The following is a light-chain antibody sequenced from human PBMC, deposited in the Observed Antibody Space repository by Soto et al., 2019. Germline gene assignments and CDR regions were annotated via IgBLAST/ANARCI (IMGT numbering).Light chain of an antibody. CDR2: AAS. Sequence: DIQMTQSPSALSASVGDRFTSTCRGSQGIRNDLGWYQQKPGNAPKRLIYAASSLQSWVPSRFSGSGSGTEFTLTISNLQPEDFATYYSLQHNSYHLTFGGGTKVDIK. J-gene: IGKJ4*01. CDR3: LQHNSYHLT. V-gene: IGKV1-17*02. CDR1: QGIRND.